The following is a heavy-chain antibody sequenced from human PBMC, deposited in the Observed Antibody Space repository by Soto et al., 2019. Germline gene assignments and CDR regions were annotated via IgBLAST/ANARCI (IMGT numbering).Heavy chain of an antibody. CDR3: ARSDWFDP. CDR1: GFTFSTYW. J-gene: IGHJ5*02. Sequence: LRLSCAASGFTFSTYWMHWVRQAPGKGLVWVSRIKSDGSSTTYADSVKGRFTISRDNAKNTLYLQMNSLRVEDTAVYYCARSDWFDPWGQGNLVTVSS. CDR2: IKSDGSST. V-gene: IGHV3-74*01.